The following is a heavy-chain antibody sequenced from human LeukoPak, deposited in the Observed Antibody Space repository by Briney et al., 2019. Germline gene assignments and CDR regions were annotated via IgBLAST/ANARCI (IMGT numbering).Heavy chain of an antibody. CDR2: IKQDGSEK. J-gene: IGHJ4*02. Sequence: GGSLRLSCAASGFTFSSYGMHWVRQAPGKGLEWVANIKQDGSEKYYVDSVKGRFTISRDNSKNTLYLQLNSLRAEDTAVFYCAKHHNWNDIGGLYYFDYWGQGTLVTVSS. D-gene: IGHD1-1*01. CDR3: AKHHNWNDIGGLYYFDY. CDR1: GFTFSSYG. V-gene: IGHV3-7*03.